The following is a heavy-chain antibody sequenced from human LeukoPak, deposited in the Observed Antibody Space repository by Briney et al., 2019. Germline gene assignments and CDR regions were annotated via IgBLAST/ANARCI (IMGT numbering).Heavy chain of an antibody. J-gene: IGHJ4*02. CDR1: GFTFSSYS. V-gene: IGHV3-21*01. CDR2: ISSSSSYI. Sequence: GGSLRLSCAASGFTFSSYSMNWGHQAPGRGLEWVSSISSSSSYIYYEDSVKGRFTISRVNAKNSLYLQMNSLRAEDTAVYYCARDYLRDSSGMFGYWGQGTLVTVSS. CDR3: ARDYLRDSSGMFGY. D-gene: IGHD3-22*01.